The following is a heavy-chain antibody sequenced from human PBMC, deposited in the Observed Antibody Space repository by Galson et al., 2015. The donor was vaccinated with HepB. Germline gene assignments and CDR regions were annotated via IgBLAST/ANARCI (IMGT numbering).Heavy chain of an antibody. CDR3: AKLYDSPTYYYDSSGSWDY. Sequence: SLRLSCAASGFTFSSYGMHWVRQAPGKGLEWVAVISYDGSNKYYADSVKGRFTISRDNSKNTLYLQMNSLRAEDTAVYYCAKLYDSPTYYYDSSGSWDYWGQGTLVTVSS. CDR1: GFTFSSYG. J-gene: IGHJ4*02. V-gene: IGHV3-30*18. D-gene: IGHD3-22*01. CDR2: ISYDGSNK.